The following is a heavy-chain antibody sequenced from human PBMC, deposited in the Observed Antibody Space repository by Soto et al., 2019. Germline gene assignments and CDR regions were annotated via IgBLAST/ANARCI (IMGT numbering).Heavy chain of an antibody. CDR3: VQDRYYDSSGYYPSY. V-gene: IGHV3-30*18. CDR2: ISYDGRDI. Sequence: QVQLVESGGGVVQPGRSLRLSCAASGFIFSTYGMHWVHQAPGKGLEWVAVISYDGRDILYADSVKGRFTISRADSKNTLYLQMNSLRAEDTAMYYCVQDRYYDSSGYYPSYWGQGTLVTVSS. J-gene: IGHJ4*02. CDR1: GFIFSTYG. D-gene: IGHD3-22*01.